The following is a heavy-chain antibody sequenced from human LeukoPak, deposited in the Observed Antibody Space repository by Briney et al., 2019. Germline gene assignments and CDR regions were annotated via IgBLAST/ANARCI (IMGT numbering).Heavy chain of an antibody. CDR3: ARLWIQLWAPFDY. CDR2: IYHSGST. Sequence: SETLSLTCTVSGGSISSSSYYWGWIRQPPGKGLEWIGSIYHSGSTYYNPSLKSRVTISVDTSKNQFSLKLSSVTAADTAVYYCARLWIQLWAPFDYWGQGTLVTVSS. CDR1: GGSISSSSYY. D-gene: IGHD5-18*01. J-gene: IGHJ4*02. V-gene: IGHV4-39*07.